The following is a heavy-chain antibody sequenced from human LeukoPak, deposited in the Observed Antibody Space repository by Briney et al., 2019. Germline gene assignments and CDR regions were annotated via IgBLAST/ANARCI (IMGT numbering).Heavy chain of an antibody. J-gene: IGHJ6*02. CDR2: IIPIFGTA. CDR3: AREGYYDSSGYYNYYYGMDV. V-gene: IGHV1-69*13. D-gene: IGHD3-22*01. Sequence: ASVKVSCKASGGTFSSYAISWVRQAPGQGLEWMGGIIPIFGTANYAQKFQGRVTITADESTSTAYMELSSLRSEDTAVYYCAREGYYDSSGYYNYYYGMDVWGQGTTVTVSS. CDR1: GGTFSSYA.